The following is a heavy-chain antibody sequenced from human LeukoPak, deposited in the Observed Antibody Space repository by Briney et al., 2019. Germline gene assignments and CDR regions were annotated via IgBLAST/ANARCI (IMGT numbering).Heavy chain of an antibody. J-gene: IGHJ4*02. D-gene: IGHD6-13*01. CDR2: IYYSGNT. Sequence: PSETLSLTCTVSGGSISSGGYYWSWIRQHPGKGLEWIGYIYYSGNTNYNPSLKSRVTISADTSKNQFSLKLNSVTAADTAVYYCARHQGYASSWYADYWGQGALVTVSS. CDR1: GGSISSGGYY. CDR3: ARHQGYASSWYADY. V-gene: IGHV4-61*08.